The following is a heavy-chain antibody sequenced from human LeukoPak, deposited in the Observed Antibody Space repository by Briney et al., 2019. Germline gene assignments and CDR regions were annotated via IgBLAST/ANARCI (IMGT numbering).Heavy chain of an antibody. J-gene: IGHJ4*02. V-gene: IGHV4-34*12. CDR2: IFYSGST. Sequence: SETLSLTCAVYGGSFSGYYGGWIRQPPGKGREGIGSIFYSGSTYYNPSLKSRVTISVDTSKNQFSLKLSSVAAADTAVYFCASRSSWYLYRAFDYWGQGTLVTVSS. CDR1: GGSFSGYY. CDR3: ASRSSWYLYRAFDY. D-gene: IGHD6-13*01.